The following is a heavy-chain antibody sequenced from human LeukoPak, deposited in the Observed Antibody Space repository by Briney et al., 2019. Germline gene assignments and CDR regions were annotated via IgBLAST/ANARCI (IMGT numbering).Heavy chain of an antibody. Sequence: KPSETLSLTCTVSGGSISSSNYYWGWIRQPPGKGLEWIGNIDYNEITYYNPSLKSRVTISVDTSKTQLSLKLNSVTAADTAVYYCAREGLLMGAHEYWGQGALVTVSS. V-gene: IGHV4-39*07. D-gene: IGHD1-26*01. CDR3: AREGLLMGAHEY. J-gene: IGHJ4*02. CDR1: GGSISSSNYY. CDR2: IDYNEIT.